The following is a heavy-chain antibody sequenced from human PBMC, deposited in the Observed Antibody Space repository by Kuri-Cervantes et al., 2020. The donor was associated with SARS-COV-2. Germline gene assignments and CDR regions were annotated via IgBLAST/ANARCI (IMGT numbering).Heavy chain of an antibody. V-gene: IGHV3-23*01. D-gene: IGHD6-19*01. CDR3: AKDAAYSSGWGTFDY. J-gene: IGHJ4*02. Sequence: GGSLRLSCAASGFTVSSNYMSWVRQAPGKGLEWVSAISGSGGSTYYADSVKGRFTISRDNSKNTLYLQMNSLRAEDTAVYYCAKDAAYSSGWGTFDYWGQGTLVTVSS. CDR2: ISGSGGST. CDR1: GFTVSSNY.